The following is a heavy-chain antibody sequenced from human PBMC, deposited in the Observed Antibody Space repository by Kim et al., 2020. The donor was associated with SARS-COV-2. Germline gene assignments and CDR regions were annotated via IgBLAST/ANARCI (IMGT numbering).Heavy chain of an antibody. CDR1: GYTFTNYA. CDR2: INTGNGIT. CDR3: ASRPGIAVAGLDF. J-gene: IGHJ4*02. V-gene: IGHV1-3*04. Sequence: ASVKVSCQASGYTFTNYAMHWVRQAPGQRLEWMGWINTGNGITKYSQKFQGRVTITRDTSASTVYMDLSSLRSEDTALYYCASRPGIAVAGLDFWGQGTL. D-gene: IGHD6-19*01.